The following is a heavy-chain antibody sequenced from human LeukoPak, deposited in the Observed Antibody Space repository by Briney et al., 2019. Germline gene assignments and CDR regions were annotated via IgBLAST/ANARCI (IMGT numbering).Heavy chain of an antibody. CDR2: ISGSGGST. CDR3: GKGSASYDRSSYRLLYFDF. D-gene: IGHD3-22*01. CDR1: GFIFSSYA. J-gene: IGHJ4*02. V-gene: IGHV3-23*01. Sequence: GGSLRHSCAASGFIFSSYAMSWVRQAPGKGLEWVSDISGSGGSTYNADSVKGRFTISRDNSKKTLCLQKNHLVAEDKDVYYCGKGSASYDRSSYRLLYFDFWGQGTLVTGPS.